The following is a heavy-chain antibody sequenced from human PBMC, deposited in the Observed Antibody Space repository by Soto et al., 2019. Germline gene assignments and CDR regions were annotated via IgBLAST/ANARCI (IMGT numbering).Heavy chain of an antibody. V-gene: IGHV4-34*01. CDR1: GGSFNGYY. CDR3: ARIYGSGNYYNGLPGY. Sequence: PSETLSLTCAVYGGSFNGYYWSWIRQPPGKGLEWIGEINHSGNTNFNPSLESRVTILVDTSKNQFSLKLTSVTAADTAVYYCARIYGSGNYYNGLPGYWGQGTLVTVSS. J-gene: IGHJ4*02. CDR2: INHSGNT. D-gene: IGHD3-10*01.